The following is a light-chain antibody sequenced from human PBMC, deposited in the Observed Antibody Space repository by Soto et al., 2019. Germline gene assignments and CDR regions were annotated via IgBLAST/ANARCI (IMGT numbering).Light chain of an antibody. CDR2: DAS. J-gene: IGKJ5*01. V-gene: IGKV1-39*01. CDR3: QQSYSTPWT. Sequence: DIQMTQSPSSLSACVGDRVTITCRASQSISKDLNWYQQKPGEAPMLLIYDASTLQGGVPSRFSGAVSGTDFTLTISNLQPEDFATYFCQQSYSTPWTFGLGTRLEI. CDR1: QSISKD.